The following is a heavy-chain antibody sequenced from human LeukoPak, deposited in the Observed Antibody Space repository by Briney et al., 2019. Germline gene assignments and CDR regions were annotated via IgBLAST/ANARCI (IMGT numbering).Heavy chain of an antibody. J-gene: IGHJ4*02. Sequence: GGSLRLSCAASGFTFSSYAMSWVRQAPGNGLEWVSAISGSGGSTYYADSVKGRFTISRDNSKNTLYLQMNSLRAEDTAVYYCAKDGSFGELLPFDYWGQGTLVTVSS. CDR1: GFTFSSYA. V-gene: IGHV3-23*01. D-gene: IGHD1-26*01. CDR3: AKDGSFGELLPFDY. CDR2: ISGSGGST.